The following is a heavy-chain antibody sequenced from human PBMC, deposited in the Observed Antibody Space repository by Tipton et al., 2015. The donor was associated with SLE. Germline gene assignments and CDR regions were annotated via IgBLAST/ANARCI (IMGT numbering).Heavy chain of an antibody. V-gene: IGHV1-18*01. CDR3: AEAGGYDTFDI. CDR1: GYTFTTYG. CDR2: ISTYNGNT. J-gene: IGHJ3*02. D-gene: IGHD3-16*01. Sequence: QSGAEVKKPGASVRVSCKASGYTFTTYGISWVRQAPGQGLEWMGWISTYNGNTNYAQKLQGRVTMTSDTSTSTAYMELRSLRSEDTAVYYCAEAGGYDTFDIWGQGTMVTVSS.